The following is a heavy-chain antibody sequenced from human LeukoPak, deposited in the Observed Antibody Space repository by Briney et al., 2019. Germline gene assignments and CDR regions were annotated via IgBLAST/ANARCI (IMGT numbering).Heavy chain of an antibody. Sequence: GGSLRLSCAASGFTFSSYNMNWVRQTPGQGREGVSSITSGSSHIYYADSVKVRFTISRYNAKSSLYLQMNSLRAEDTAVYYCARDPYSGSYGADYYYYMDVWGKGTTVTISS. J-gene: IGHJ6*03. CDR3: ARDPYSGSYGADYYYYMDV. CDR1: GFTFSSYN. D-gene: IGHD1-26*01. V-gene: IGHV3-21*01. CDR2: ITSGSSHI.